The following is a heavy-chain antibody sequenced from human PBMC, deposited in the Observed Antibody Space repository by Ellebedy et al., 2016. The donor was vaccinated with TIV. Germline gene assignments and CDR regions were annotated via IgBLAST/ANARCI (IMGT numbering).Heavy chain of an antibody. J-gene: IGHJ4*02. CDR2: ITQSGRT. CDR1: GGSFSGYY. CDR3: AEGRSGWYYFDY. Sequence: SETLSLTCAAYGGSFSGYYWSWIRQPPGKGLEWIGEITQSGRTNYNPSLDKGRVTISVDTSKNQFSLRLSSVTAADTAVYYCAEGRSGWYYFDYWGQGTPVTVSS. V-gene: IGHV4-34*01. D-gene: IGHD6-19*01.